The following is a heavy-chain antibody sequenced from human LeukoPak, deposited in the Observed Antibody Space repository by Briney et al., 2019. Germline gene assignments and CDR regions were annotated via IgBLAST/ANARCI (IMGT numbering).Heavy chain of an antibody. CDR1: GFLFSDCT. Sequence: GGSLRLSCAASGFLFSDCTMSWLRQAPGEGLQWVSAITPNGGFATYAESVKGRFIISRDNSRNTLYLQMNSLRAEDTAVYYCAKPHASGIYLPYDNWGQGTPATVSS. CDR3: AKPHASGIYLPYDN. V-gene: IGHV3-23*01. CDR2: ITPNGGFA. J-gene: IGHJ4*02. D-gene: IGHD3-10*01.